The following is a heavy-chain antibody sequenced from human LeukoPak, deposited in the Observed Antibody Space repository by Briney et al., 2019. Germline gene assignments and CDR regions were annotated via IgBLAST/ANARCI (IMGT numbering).Heavy chain of an antibody. CDR1: GGSISSGAYY. D-gene: IGHD6-13*01. Sequence: SETLSLTCTVSGGSISSGAYYWSWIRQHPGKGLECIGYIYYSGSTYYNPSLKSRVTISVDTSKNQFSLKLSSVTAADTAVYYCARHVAQPYSSSWYFVDYWGQGTLVTVSS. CDR2: IYYSGST. CDR3: ARHVAQPYSSSWYFVDY. V-gene: IGHV4-39*01. J-gene: IGHJ4*02.